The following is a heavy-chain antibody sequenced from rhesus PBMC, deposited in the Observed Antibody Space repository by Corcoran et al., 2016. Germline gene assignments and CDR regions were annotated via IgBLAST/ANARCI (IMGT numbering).Heavy chain of an antibody. CDR2: IFGSIGSN. V-gene: IGHV4S7*01. CDR3: ARGGRQLEIVFDY. Sequence: QLQLQESGPGLVKPSETLSLTYAVSGGSISGGYGWSWIRQPPGKGLEWIGHIFGSIGSNYYNPSLKSRVTISTDTSKNQFSLKLSSVTAADTAVYYCARGGRQLEIVFDYWGQGVLVTVSS. CDR1: GGSISGGYG. D-gene: IGHD6-25*01. J-gene: IGHJ4*01.